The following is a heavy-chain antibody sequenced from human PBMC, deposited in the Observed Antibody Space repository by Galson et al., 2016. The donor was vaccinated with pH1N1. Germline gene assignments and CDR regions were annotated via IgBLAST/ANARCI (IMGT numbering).Heavy chain of an antibody. CDR1: GFSLTTSGMR. V-gene: IGHV2-70*04. J-gene: IGHJ3*01. Sequence: PALVKPTQTLTLTCTFSGFSLTTSGMRVSWIRQPPGKALEWLARIEWDDDKSYSTSLKTRLTIAKDTSNNQVVLTMTNMDPVDPATYYCGRNPAFVGGAIDVWGQGTMVTVSS. D-gene: IGHD2-15*01. CDR3: GRNPAFVGGAIDV. CDR2: IEWDDDK.